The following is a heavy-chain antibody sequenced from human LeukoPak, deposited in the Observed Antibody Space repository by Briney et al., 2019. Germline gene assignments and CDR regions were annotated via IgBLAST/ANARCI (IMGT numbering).Heavy chain of an antibody. J-gene: IGHJ4*02. CDR2: IYHSGST. CDR3: ARTGYDILTGYYTDY. D-gene: IGHD3-9*01. CDR1: GGSISSGGYY. V-gene: IGHV4-30-2*01. Sequence: SETLSLTCTVSGGSISSGGYYWSWIRQPPGKGLEWIGYIYHSGSTYYNPSLESRVTISVGRSKNQFSLKLSSVTAADTAVYYCARTGYDILTGYYTDYWGQGTLVTVSS.